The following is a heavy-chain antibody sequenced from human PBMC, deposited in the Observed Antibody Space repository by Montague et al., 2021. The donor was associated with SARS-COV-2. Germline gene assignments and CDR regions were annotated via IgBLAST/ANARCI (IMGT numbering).Heavy chain of an antibody. J-gene: IGHJ4*02. CDR1: GGSFSDYY. Sequence: SETLSLTCAVYGGSFSDYYWAWIRQPPGKGLGLIGSIHYIGNTYYNPSLESRVTISVDTSENQFSLKLRSVIAADTAVHYCARLLPDGTVVATDIPFDSWGQGTLVTASS. CDR3: ARLLPDGTVVATDIPFDS. D-gene: IGHD2-21*02. V-gene: IGHV4-34*01. CDR2: IHYIGNT.